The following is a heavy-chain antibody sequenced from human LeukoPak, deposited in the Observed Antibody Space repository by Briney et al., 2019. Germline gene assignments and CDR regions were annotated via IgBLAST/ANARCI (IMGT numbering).Heavy chain of an antibody. CDR1: GCTFSSYA. V-gene: IGHV3-30-3*01. CDR2: ISYDGSNK. Sequence: PGRSLRLSCAASGCTFSSYAMHWVRQAPGKGLEWVAVISYDGSNKYYADSVKGRFTISRDNSKNTLYLQMNSLRAEDTAVYYCARDMGSGYSFDYWGQGTLVTVSS. D-gene: IGHD3-22*01. CDR3: ARDMGSGYSFDY. J-gene: IGHJ4*02.